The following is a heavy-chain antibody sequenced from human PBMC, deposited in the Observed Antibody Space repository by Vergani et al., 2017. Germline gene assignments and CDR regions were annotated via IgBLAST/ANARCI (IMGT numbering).Heavy chain of an antibody. CDR2: INPNSGGT. Sequence: QVQLVQSGAEVKKPGASVKVSCKASGYTFTGYYMHWVRQAPGQGLEWMGWINPNSGGTNYAQKFQGRVTMTRDTSISTAYMELSRLRSDDTAVYYCAHPREYYGSGSPLSVWGQGTTVTVSS. CDR3: AHPREYYGSGSPLSV. CDR1: GYTFTGYY. D-gene: IGHD3-10*01. V-gene: IGHV1-2*02. J-gene: IGHJ6*02.